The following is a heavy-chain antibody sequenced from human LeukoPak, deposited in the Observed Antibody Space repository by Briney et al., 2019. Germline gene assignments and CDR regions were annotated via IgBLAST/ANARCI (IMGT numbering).Heavy chain of an antibody. CDR1: GFSLSTSGMC. V-gene: IGHV2-70*11. J-gene: IGHJ4*02. Sequence: SGPTLVKPTQTLTLTCTFSGFSLSTSGMCVSWIRQPPGKALEWLARIDWDDDKYYSTSLKTRLTISKDTSKNQVVLTMTNMDPVDTATYYCARLTYYYDSSGYYFDYWSQGTLVTVSS. D-gene: IGHD3-22*01. CDR2: IDWDDDK. CDR3: ARLTYYYDSSGYYFDY.